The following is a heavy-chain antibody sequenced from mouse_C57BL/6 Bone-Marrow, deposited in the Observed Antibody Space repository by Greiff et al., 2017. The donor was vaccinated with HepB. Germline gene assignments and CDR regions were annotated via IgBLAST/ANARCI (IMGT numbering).Heavy chain of an antibody. CDR3: ARSGIYYDYDGY. CDR2: IYPGDGDT. V-gene: IGHV1-82*01. Sequence: VKLMESGPELVKPGASVKISCKASGYAFSSSWMNWVKQRPGKGLEWIGRIYPGDGDTNYNGKFKGKATLTADNSSSTAYMQLSSLTSEDSAVYFCARSGIYYDYDGYWGQGTTLTVSS. J-gene: IGHJ2*01. CDR1: GYAFSSSW. D-gene: IGHD2-4*01.